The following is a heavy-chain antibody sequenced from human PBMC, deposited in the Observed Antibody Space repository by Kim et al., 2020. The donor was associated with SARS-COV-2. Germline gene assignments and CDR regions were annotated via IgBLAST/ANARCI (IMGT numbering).Heavy chain of an antibody. D-gene: IGHD2-2*01. CDR1: GGSISSSSYY. CDR3: AGGTVVVPAAMN. CDR2: IYYSGST. Sequence: SETLSLTCTVSGGSISSSSYYWGWIRQPPGKGLEWIGSIYYSGSTYYNPSLKSRVTISVDTSKNQFSLKLSSVTAADTAVYYCAGGTVVVPAAMNWGQGTLVSVSS. J-gene: IGHJ4*02. V-gene: IGHV4-39*07.